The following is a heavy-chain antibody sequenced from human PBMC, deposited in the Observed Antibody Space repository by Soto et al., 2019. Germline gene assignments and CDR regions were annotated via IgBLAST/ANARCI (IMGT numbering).Heavy chain of an antibody. CDR2: ISGSGGST. CDR1: GFTFSSYA. V-gene: IGHV3-23*01. CDR3: AKCPVPDSGYCSGGSCYTHYYYYYYMDV. J-gene: IGHJ6*03. D-gene: IGHD2-15*01. Sequence: GGSLRLSCAASGFTFSSYAMSWVRQAPGKGLEWVSAISGSGGSTYYADSVKGRFTISRDNSKNTLYLQMNSLRAEDTAVYYCAKCPVPDSGYCSGGSCYTHYYYYYYMDVWGKGTTVTVSS.